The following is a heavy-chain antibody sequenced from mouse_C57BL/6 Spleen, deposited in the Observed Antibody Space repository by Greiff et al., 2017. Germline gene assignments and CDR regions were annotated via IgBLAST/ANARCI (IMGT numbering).Heavy chain of an antibody. Sequence: VQLQQSVAELVRPGASVKLSCTASGFNIKNTYMPWVKQRPEQGLEWIGRIDPENGSTKYAPKFQGKATITATTSSNTAYLQLSGLTSEATAIYYCAYYGSSSLYWYFDVWGTGTTVTVSS. CDR3: AYYGSSSLYWYFDV. CDR1: GFNIKNTY. J-gene: IGHJ1*03. D-gene: IGHD1-1*01. CDR2: IDPENGST. V-gene: IGHV14-3*01.